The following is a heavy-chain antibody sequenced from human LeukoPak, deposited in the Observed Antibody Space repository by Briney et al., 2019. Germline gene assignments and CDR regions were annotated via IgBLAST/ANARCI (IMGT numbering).Heavy chain of an antibody. CDR1: DFAFSSYW. Sequence: GGSLRLSCAASDFAFSSYWINWVRQAPGKGLEWVANISGDGRDTYYVGSVRGRFTISRDNADNSLYLQMHNLRGDDTAVYYCARGVSSAIDWWGQGTLVTVSS. CDR3: ARGVSSAIDW. D-gene: IGHD3-10*01. V-gene: IGHV3-7*01. J-gene: IGHJ4*02. CDR2: ISGDGRDT.